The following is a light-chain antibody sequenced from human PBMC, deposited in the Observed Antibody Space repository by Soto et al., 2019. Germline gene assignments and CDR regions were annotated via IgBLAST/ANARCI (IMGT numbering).Light chain of an antibody. J-gene: IGLJ2*01. CDR2: EVT. Sequence: QSALTQPASLSGSPGQSITISCAGTSSDIGGSKYVSWYQQHPGKAPKLIIYEVTYRPSGVSARFSGSKSGNTASLTVSGLQAEDEADYYCCSHAGRGTVLFGGGTKVTVL. CDR3: CSHAGRGTVL. V-gene: IGLV2-14*01. CDR1: SSDIGGSKY.